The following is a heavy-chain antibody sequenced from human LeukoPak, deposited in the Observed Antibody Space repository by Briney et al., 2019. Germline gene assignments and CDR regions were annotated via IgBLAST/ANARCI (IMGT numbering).Heavy chain of an antibody. CDR3: ARLGRYDYFIDY. CDR2: IYHSGST. D-gene: IGHD3-16*01. Sequence: SETLSLTCAVSGGSISSAGYSWSWIRQPPGKGLEWIGYIYHSGSTYYNSSLKSRVTISVDRSKNQFSRKLTSVTAADTAVYYCARLGRYDYFIDYWGQGTLVTVSS. J-gene: IGHJ4*02. V-gene: IGHV4-30-2*01. CDR1: GGSISSAGYS.